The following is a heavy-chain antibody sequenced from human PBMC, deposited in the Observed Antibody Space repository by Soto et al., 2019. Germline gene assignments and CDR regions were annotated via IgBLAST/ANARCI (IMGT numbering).Heavy chain of an antibody. CDR1: GYTFTSYA. Sequence: GASVKVSCKASGYTFTSYAMHWVRQAPGQRLEWMGWINAGNGNTKYSQKFQGRVTITRDTSASTAYMELSSLRSEDTAVYYCARDTGDYGFIVDYWGQGTLVTVSS. V-gene: IGHV1-3*01. J-gene: IGHJ4*02. CDR2: INAGNGNT. CDR3: ARDTGDYGFIVDY. D-gene: IGHD4-17*01.